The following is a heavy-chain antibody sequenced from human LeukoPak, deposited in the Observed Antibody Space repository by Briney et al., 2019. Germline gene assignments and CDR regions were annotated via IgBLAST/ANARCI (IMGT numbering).Heavy chain of an antibody. CDR2: IKQDGSEK. CDR1: GFTFNSYW. D-gene: IGHD3-10*01. CDR3: ARDRGFFDY. V-gene: IGHV3-7*01. J-gene: IGHJ4*02. Sequence: PGGSLRLSCAASGFTFNSYWMSWVRQAPGKGLEWVANIKQDGSEKYYVDSVKGRFTISRDNAKNSLYLQMNSLRAEDTAVYYCARDRGFFDYWGQGTLVTVSS.